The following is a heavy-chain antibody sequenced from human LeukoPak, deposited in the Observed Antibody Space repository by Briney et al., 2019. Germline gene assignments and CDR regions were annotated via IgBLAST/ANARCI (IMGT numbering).Heavy chain of an antibody. J-gene: IGHJ3*02. D-gene: IGHD2-15*01. Sequence: GESLKISCKGSGYSFTSYWISWVRQMPGKGLEWMGRIDPSDSYTNYSPSFQGHVTISADKSISTAYLQWSSLKASDTAMYYCARHVGGALDAFDIWGQGTMVTVSS. V-gene: IGHV5-10-1*01. CDR3: ARHVGGALDAFDI. CDR1: GYSFTSYW. CDR2: IDPSDSYT.